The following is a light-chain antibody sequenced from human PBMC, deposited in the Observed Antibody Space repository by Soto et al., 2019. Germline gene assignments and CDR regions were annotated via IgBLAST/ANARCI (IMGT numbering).Light chain of an antibody. CDR2: GAS. CDR1: QSVSNNY. CDR3: MQSTQLPPT. V-gene: IGKV3-20*01. J-gene: IGKJ5*01. Sequence: ELVLTQSPGTLSLSPGERASLSCRASQSVSNNYLAWYQQKPGQAPRLLIYGASNRATGIPDRFSGSGSGTDFTLEISRVETDDVGIYYCMQSTQLPPTFGQGTRLEIK.